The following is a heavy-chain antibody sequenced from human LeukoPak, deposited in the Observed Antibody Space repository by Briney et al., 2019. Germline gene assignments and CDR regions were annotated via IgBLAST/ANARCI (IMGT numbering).Heavy chain of an antibody. D-gene: IGHD2-15*01. CDR3: ARTVVVVAATNGLGDY. V-gene: IGHV3-23*01. J-gene: IGHJ4*02. CDR2: ISGSGGST. Sequence: GGSLGLSCAASGFTFSSYAMSWVRQAPGKGLEWVSAISGSGGSTYYADSVKGRFTISRDNSKNTLYLQMNSLRAEDTAVYYCARTVVVVAATNGLGDYWGQGTLVTVSS. CDR1: GFTFSSYA.